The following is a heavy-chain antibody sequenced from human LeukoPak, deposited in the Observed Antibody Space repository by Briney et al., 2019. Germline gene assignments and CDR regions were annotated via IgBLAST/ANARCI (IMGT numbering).Heavy chain of an antibody. CDR2: INAGNGNT. Sequence: ASVKVSCKASGYTFTSYAMHWVRQAPGQRLEWMGWINAGNGNTKYSQKFQGRVTITRDTSASTAYMELSSLRSEDTAVYYCARAHYYDSSGYEYAFDIWGQGTMVTVSS. V-gene: IGHV1-3*01. CDR1: GYTFTSYA. CDR3: ARAHYYDSSGYEYAFDI. J-gene: IGHJ3*02. D-gene: IGHD3-22*01.